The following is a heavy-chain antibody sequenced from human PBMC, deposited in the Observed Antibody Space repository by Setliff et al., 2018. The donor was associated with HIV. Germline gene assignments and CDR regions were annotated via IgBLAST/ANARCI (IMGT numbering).Heavy chain of an antibody. CDR1: SASIRGHY. V-gene: IGHV4-59*08. D-gene: IGHD3-22*01. CDR3: ARSLVPSGYYYGRHAFDI. CDR2: IYYSGNT. J-gene: IGHJ3*02. Sequence: SETLSLTCSVSSASIRGHYWSWIRQSPGKGLEWIGNIYYSGNTNYNPSFKSRVTISVDTSKNQSSLRVNSVTAADTAVYYCARSLVPSGYYYGRHAFDIWGQGTKVTVSS.